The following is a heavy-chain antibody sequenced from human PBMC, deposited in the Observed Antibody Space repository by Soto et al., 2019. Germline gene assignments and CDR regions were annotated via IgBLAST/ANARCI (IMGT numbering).Heavy chain of an antibody. CDR1: GFTYSNYP. CDR2: ISVSGGTT. V-gene: IGHV3-23*01. CDR3: AKDPYCSSISCYAGNFYY. Sequence: GGSLRLSCAASGFTYSNYPMSWVRQAPGKGLAWVSFISVSGGTTYYADSVKGRFTISRDNSKNTLYLQMNSLRAEDTAVYYCAKDPYCSSISCYAGNFYYWGQGALVTVSS. J-gene: IGHJ4*02. D-gene: IGHD2-2*01.